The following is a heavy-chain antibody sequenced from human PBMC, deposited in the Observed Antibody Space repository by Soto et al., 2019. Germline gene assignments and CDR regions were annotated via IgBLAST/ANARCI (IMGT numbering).Heavy chain of an antibody. D-gene: IGHD2-15*01. CDR2: ISAYNGNT. V-gene: IGHV1-18*01. CDR3: ARIYCSGGSCFHYYYYGMDV. J-gene: IGHJ6*02. CDR1: GYTFTSYG. Sequence: QVQLVQSGAEVKKLGASVKVSCKASGYTFTSYGISWVRQAPGQGLEWMGWISAYNGNTNYAQKLQGRVTMTTDTSTSTAYMELRSLRSDDTAVYYCARIYCSGGSCFHYYYYGMDVWGQGTTVTVSS.